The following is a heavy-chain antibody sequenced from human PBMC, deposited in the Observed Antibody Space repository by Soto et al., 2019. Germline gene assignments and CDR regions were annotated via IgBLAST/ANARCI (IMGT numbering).Heavy chain of an antibody. J-gene: IGHJ4*02. Sequence: QVQLVQSGAEVKKPGASVRVSCKASGDGFSNYGFSWVRQAPGQGLEWLGWISAHDGQTNYTKKFQGRVTMTTDTSSSTAFMELRSLRSDDTAVYYCARVWYYDSSGYYAFDYWGLGTLVTVSA. CDR2: ISAHDGQT. CDR3: ARVWYYDSSGYYAFDY. V-gene: IGHV1-18*01. D-gene: IGHD3-22*01. CDR1: GDGFSNYG.